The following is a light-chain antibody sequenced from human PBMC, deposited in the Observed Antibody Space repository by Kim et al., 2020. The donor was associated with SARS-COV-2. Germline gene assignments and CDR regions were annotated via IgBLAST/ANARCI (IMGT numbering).Light chain of an antibody. Sequence: DIQMTQSPSSLSASIGDRITITCRASQSIADYLNWYQQKPGQAPNLLIWATTNLQSGVSSRYSGSRSGTYFTLTITSLQPEDFATFYCQQTYTIPYTSGQGTKLEI. V-gene: IGKV1-39*01. CDR2: ATT. CDR1: QSIADY. J-gene: IGKJ2*01. CDR3: QQTYTIPYT.